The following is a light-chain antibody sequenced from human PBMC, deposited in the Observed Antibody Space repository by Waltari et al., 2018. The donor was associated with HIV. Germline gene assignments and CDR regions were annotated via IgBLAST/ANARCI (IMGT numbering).Light chain of an antibody. J-gene: IGLJ2*01. CDR1: NFAYKG. CDR3: QVWDTSSDHPAF. V-gene: IGLV3-21*02. Sequence: SYVLTQPPPASVAPGQTAKTSCWGQNFAYKGINWYQQKPGQAPVLVIYDYTDRPTGIPERFSGSNSGNTATLTVTMVEAGDEADYYCQVWDTSSDHPAFFGGGTKLTVV. CDR2: DYT.